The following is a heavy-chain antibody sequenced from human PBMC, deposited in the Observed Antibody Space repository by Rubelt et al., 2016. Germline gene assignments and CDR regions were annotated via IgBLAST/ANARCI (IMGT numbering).Heavy chain of an antibody. CDR3: ARGLGLGYSSSWFNWFDP. CDR1: GYTFTSYA. Sequence: QVQLVQSGAEVKKPGASVKVSCKASGYTFTSYAMHWVRQAPGQRLEWMGWINAGNGNTKYSQKFQGRAPITRDTSASTAYMELSSLRSEDTAVYYCARGLGLGYSSSWFNWFDPWGQGTLVTVSS. V-gene: IGHV1-3*01. D-gene: IGHD6-13*01. CDR2: INAGNGNT. J-gene: IGHJ5*02.